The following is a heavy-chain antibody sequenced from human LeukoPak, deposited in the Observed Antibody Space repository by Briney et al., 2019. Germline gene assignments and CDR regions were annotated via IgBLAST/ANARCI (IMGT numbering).Heavy chain of an antibody. D-gene: IGHD1-26*01. CDR2: ITGSGGTT. J-gene: IGHJ4*02. CDR3: APSMGATWY. Sequence: GGSLRLSCAASGFTFSTYAMTWVRQAPGKGLEWVSGITGSGGTTYYADSVKGRFTISRDNSKNTLYLQMNSLRAEDTAVYYCAPSMGATWYWGQGTLVTVSS. CDR1: GFTFSTYA. V-gene: IGHV3-23*01.